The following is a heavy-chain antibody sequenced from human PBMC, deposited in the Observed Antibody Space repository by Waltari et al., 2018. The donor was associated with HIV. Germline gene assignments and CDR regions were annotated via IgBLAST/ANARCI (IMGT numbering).Heavy chain of an antibody. CDR1: GFTFRNVG. J-gene: IGHJ4*02. CDR2: ISFDGRNE. CDR3: AKEGWELLQFGYYFDY. V-gene: IGHV3-30*18. D-gene: IGHD1-26*01. Sequence: QVQLVESGGGVVQPGKSLRLSCAASGFTFRNVGIHWVRQAPGKGLDWVAVISFDGRNEYYADSVKGRFTISRDNSENTVYLQMNSLRADDTAVYYCAKEGWELLQFGYYFDYWGQGTLVTVSS.